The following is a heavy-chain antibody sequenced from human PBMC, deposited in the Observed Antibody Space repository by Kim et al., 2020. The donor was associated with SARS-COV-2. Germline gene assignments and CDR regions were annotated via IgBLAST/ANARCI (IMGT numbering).Heavy chain of an antibody. D-gene: IGHD2-15*01. CDR2: ISSDGNKQ. CDR1: GFTFSSYA. V-gene: IGHV3-30*04. CDR3: ARDGGY. J-gene: IGHJ4*02. Sequence: GGSLRLSCAASGFTFSSYAMHWVRQAPGKGLEWVAVISSDGNKQFYADSVKGRFSISRDNSKSTSTLYLQMNSLRPDDTAVYYCARDGGYWGQGTLVTVSS.